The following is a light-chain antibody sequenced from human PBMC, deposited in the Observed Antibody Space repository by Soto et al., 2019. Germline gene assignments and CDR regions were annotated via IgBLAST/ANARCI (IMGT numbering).Light chain of an antibody. Sequence: DIQMTQSPSSLSASVGDRVTITCRASQDISNFLVWFQQKPEKVPNLLIYGASTLQSGVPSRFSGSGSGTDFTLTISSLQPEDVASYFCQKYNSAPCTFSPGTTVFIK. J-gene: IGKJ3*01. CDR2: GAS. CDR3: QKYNSAPCT. V-gene: IGKV1-27*01. CDR1: QDISNF.